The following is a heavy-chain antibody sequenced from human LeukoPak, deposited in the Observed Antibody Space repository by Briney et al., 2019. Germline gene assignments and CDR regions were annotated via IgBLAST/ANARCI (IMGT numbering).Heavy chain of an antibody. CDR3: ARVTRRSWFDP. D-gene: IGHD2-21*02. CDR2: IYYSGNT. J-gene: IGHJ5*02. CDR1: GGSISSYY. Sequence: PSETLSLTCTVSGGSISSYYWSWIRQPPGKGLEWIGYIYYSGNTNYNPSLKSRVTISVDTSKNQFSLKLSSVTAADTAVYYCARVTRRSWFDPWGQGTLVTVSS. V-gene: IGHV4-59*01.